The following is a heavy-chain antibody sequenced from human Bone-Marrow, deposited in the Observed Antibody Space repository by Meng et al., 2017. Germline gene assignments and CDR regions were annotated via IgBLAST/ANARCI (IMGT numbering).Heavy chain of an antibody. CDR1: GYNFPDYW. CDR2: IDPKSGDT. D-gene: IGHD5-18*01. J-gene: IGHJ4*02. CDR3: ARSGIQLWLYY. V-gene: IGHV1-2*06. Sequence: QVQLVPSGAEVKKPGSSVKVSCKPSGYNFPDYWLHWVRRAPGQGLEWMGRIDPKSGDTHYAQRFQGRVTMTGDTSISTAYMELSGLRSDDTAMYYCARSGIQLWLYYWGQGTLVTVSS.